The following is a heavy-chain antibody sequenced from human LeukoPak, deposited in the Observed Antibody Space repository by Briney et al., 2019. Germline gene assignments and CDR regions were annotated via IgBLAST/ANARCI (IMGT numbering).Heavy chain of an antibody. CDR3: APTAEAYTSWWKV. D-gene: IGHD3-16*01. Sequence: ASVKVSCKASGYKFTDDYIHWVRQAPGQGLEFMGWINPDSGFTNYAQKFKGRVTMTRDTSISTAYLEVRSLTSDDTAVYYCAPTAEAYTSWWKVWGQGTLVSVSS. J-gene: IGHJ4*02. CDR1: GYKFTDDY. V-gene: IGHV1-2*02. CDR2: INPDSGFT.